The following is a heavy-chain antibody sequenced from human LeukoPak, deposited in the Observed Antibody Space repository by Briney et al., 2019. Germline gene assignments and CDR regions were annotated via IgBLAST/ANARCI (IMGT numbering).Heavy chain of an antibody. CDR2: IIPIFGTA. Sequence: SVKVSCKASGGTFSSYAISWVRQAPGQGLEWMGGIIPIFGTANYAQKFQGRVTITADESTSTAYMELSSLRSEDTAVYYCASAYSNYTYYFDYWGQGTLVTVSS. J-gene: IGHJ4*02. D-gene: IGHD4-11*01. V-gene: IGHV1-69*13. CDR1: GGTFSSYA. CDR3: ASAYSNYTYYFDY.